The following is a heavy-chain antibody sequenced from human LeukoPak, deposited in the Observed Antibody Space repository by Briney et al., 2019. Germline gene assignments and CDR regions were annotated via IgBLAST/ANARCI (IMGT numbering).Heavy chain of an antibody. CDR1: GGSISSGGYY. Sequence: PSQTLSLTCTVSGGSISSGGYYWSWIRQHPGKGLEWIGYIYYSGSTYYNPSLKSRVTISVDTSKNQFSLKLSSVTAADTAVYYCARDRAPIHNFDYWGQGTLVTVSS. CDR2: IYYSGST. D-gene: IGHD5-18*01. V-gene: IGHV4-31*03. CDR3: ARDRAPIHNFDY. J-gene: IGHJ4*02.